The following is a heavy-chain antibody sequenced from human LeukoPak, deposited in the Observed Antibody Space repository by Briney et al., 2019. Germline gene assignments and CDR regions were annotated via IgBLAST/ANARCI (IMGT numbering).Heavy chain of an antibody. CDR3: ARARSSYGYGDAFDI. Sequence: GGSLRLSCAASGLAFSNYGMNWVRQAPGKGLEWVSGITGNGGSTYYADSVKGRFSISRDNSKNTLYLQMNSLRAEDTAVYYCARARSSYGYGDAFDIWGQGTMVTVSS. CDR1: GLAFSNYG. V-gene: IGHV3-23*01. CDR2: ITGNGGST. J-gene: IGHJ3*02. D-gene: IGHD5-18*01.